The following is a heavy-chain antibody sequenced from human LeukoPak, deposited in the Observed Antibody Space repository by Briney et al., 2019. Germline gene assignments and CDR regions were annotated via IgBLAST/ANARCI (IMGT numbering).Heavy chain of an antibody. CDR3: AKGHSSSWYPLEDY. V-gene: IGHV3-43*02. Sequence: GRSLRLSCAASGFTFSSYAMHWGRQAPGKGLEWVSLISENGGSTYYADSVKGRFTISRDNSKNSLYLQMNSLRTEDTALYYCAKGHSSSWYPLEDYWGQGTLVTVSS. CDR1: GFTFSSYA. CDR2: ISENGGST. J-gene: IGHJ4*02. D-gene: IGHD6-13*01.